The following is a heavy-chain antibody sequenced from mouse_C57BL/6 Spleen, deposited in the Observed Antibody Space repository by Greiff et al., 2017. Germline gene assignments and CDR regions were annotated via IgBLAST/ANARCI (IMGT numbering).Heavy chain of an antibody. V-gene: IGHV3-6*01. CDR1: GYSITSGYY. CDR2: ISYDGSN. Sequence: ESGPGLVKPSQSLSLTCSVTGYSITSGYYWNWIRQFPGNKLEWMGYISYDGSNNYNPSLKNRISITRDPSKNQFFLKLNSVTTEDTATYYCARGDYSNYGFAYWGQGTLVTVSA. CDR3: ARGDYSNYGFAY. J-gene: IGHJ3*01. D-gene: IGHD2-5*01.